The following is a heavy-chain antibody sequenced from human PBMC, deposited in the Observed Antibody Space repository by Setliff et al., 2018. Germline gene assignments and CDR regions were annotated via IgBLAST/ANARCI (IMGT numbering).Heavy chain of an antibody. D-gene: IGHD5-18*01. J-gene: IGHJ6*03. Sequence: LRLSRAASGFTFSSYTMNWVRQAPGKGLEWVSYISSSSRTKYYADSVKGRFTISRDNAKNSLYLQMNSLRAEDTAVYYCARNGDVDTGFLGYYYYYYMDVWGKGTTVTVSS. CDR3: ARNGDVDTGFLGYYYYYYMDV. V-gene: IGHV3-48*01. CDR2: ISSSSRTK. CDR1: GFTFSSYT.